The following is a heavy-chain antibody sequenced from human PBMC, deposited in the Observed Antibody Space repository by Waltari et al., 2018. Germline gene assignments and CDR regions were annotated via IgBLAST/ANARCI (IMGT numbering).Heavy chain of an antibody. V-gene: IGHV3-48*01. Sequence: EVQLVESGGDLIQPGGSLRLSCAASGFTFSSFSMNWVRQAPGKGLEWVSYISSDGNIIYYADSVKGRFTISRDNSKNTVFLQMNSLRVDDTAVYYCARPVGNETWGQGTLVTVSS. J-gene: IGHJ5*02. CDR3: ARPVGNET. D-gene: IGHD1-26*01. CDR2: ISSDGNII. CDR1: GFTFSSFS.